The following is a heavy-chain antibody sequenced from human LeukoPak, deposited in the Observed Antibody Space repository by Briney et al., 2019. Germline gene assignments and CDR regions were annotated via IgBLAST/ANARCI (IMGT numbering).Heavy chain of an antibody. D-gene: IGHD4-17*01. V-gene: IGHV4-59*01. CDR2: ISYGGST. J-gene: IGHJ1*01. CDR3: ARGIDYGDFQH. CDR1: GGSISSYS. Sequence: SETLSLTCTVSGGSISSYSWSWIRQPPGKGLEWFGYISYGGSTNYNPSLKSRGTISVDTSKNQFSLKLRSVTAADTAVYYCARGIDYGDFQHWGQGTLVTVSS.